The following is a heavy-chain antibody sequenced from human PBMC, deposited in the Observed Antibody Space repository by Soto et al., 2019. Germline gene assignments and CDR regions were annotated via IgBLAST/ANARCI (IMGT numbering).Heavy chain of an antibody. V-gene: IGHV1-69*13. CDR2: IIPIFGKA. D-gene: IGHD3-3*01. CDR3: ARRITIFGVVHDAFDI. Sequence: GASVKVSCKASGFTFTSSAVQWVRQARGQGLEWMGGIIPIFGKANYAQKFQGRVTITADESTSTAYMELSSLRSEDTAVYYCARRITIFGVVHDAFDIWGQGTMVTVS. J-gene: IGHJ3*02. CDR1: GFTFTSSA.